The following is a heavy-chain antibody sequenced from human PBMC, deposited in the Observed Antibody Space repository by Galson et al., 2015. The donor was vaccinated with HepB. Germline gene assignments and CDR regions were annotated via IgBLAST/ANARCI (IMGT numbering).Heavy chain of an antibody. V-gene: IGHV3-74*01. D-gene: IGHD2-2*03. J-gene: IGHJ4*02. Sequence: SLRLSCAASGFTFSSYWMHWVRQAPGKGLVWVSRINSDGSSTSYADSVKGRFTISRDNAKNTLYLQMNSLRAEDTAVYYCVTNVGYWAEGAGWGQGTLVTVSS. CDR1: GFTFSSYW. CDR2: INSDGSST. CDR3: VTNVGYWAEGAG.